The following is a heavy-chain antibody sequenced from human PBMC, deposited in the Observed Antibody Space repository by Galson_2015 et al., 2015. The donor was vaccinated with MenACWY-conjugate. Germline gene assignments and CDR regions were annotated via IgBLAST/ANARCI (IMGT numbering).Heavy chain of an antibody. CDR3: TGGGSSLHHYYYYMDV. CDR2: IKSKTDGGTT. V-gene: IGHV3-15*07. D-gene: IGHD2-15*01. J-gene: IGHJ6*03. CDR1: GFTFSNAW. Sequence: SLRLSCAASGFTFSNAWMNWVRQAPGKGLEWVGRIKSKTDGGTTDYAAPVKGRFTISRDDSKNTLYLQMNSLKTEDTAVYYCTGGGSSLHHYYYYMDVWGKGTTVTVSS.